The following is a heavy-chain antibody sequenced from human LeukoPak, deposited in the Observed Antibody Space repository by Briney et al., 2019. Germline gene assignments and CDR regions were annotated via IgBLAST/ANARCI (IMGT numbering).Heavy chain of an antibody. V-gene: IGHV4-34*01. CDR3: ARRDSTGYYHS. CDR2: INHSGST. CDR1: GGSFSGYY. J-gene: IGHJ5*02. Sequence: SETLSLTCAVYGGSFSGYYWSWIRQPPGKGLEWIGEINHSGSTNYNPSLKSRVTMSVDTSKNQLSLKLSSVTAADTAVYYCARRDSTGYYHSWGQGTLVTVSS. D-gene: IGHD3-22*01.